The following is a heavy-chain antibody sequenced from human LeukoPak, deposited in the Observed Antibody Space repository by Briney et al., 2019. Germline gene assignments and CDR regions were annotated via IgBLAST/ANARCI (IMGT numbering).Heavy chain of an antibody. CDR3: ARVVGYCSSTSCHDYYYYMDV. J-gene: IGHJ6*03. Sequence: GGSLRLSCAASGFTFSSYWMSWVRQAPGKGLEWVANIKQDGSEKYYVDSVKGRLTISRDNAKNSLYLQMNSLRAEDTAVYYCARVVGYCSSTSCHDYYYYMDVWGKGTTVTVSS. V-gene: IGHV3-7*01. D-gene: IGHD2-2*01. CDR1: GFTFSSYW. CDR2: IKQDGSEK.